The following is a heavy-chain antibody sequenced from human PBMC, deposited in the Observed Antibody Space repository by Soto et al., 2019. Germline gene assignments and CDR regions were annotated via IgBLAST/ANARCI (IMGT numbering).Heavy chain of an antibody. J-gene: IGHJ4*02. CDR1: GFTLSNYV. D-gene: IGHD1-26*01. CDR3: AKGLDSGSYTDFDY. V-gene: IGHV3-23*01. CDR2: ISHSGGST. Sequence: VQLLESGGDLVQPGGSVRLSCAASGFTLSNYVMTWVRPAPGKRLEWVSSISHSGGSTYYADSVKARFTISRDISKNTLYLQMNALRAADTAVYFCAKGLDSGSYTDFDYWGQGTLVTVSS.